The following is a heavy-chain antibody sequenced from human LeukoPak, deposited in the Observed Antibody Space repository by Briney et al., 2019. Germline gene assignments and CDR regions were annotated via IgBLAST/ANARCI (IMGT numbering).Heavy chain of an antibody. CDR2: ISYDGNNK. CDR3: ARGGIPTGPYYYFYYMDV. J-gene: IGHJ6*03. Sequence: GSSLRPSCAASGFTFSRNVMHWVRQAPGKGLEWVALISYDGNNKFYADSVKGRFTISRDNSRNTLYLQMNSLRGEDAAVYSCARGGIPTGPYYYFYYMDVWGKGTAVTVSS. CDR1: GFTFSRNV. D-gene: IGHD3-10*01. V-gene: IGHV3-30*01.